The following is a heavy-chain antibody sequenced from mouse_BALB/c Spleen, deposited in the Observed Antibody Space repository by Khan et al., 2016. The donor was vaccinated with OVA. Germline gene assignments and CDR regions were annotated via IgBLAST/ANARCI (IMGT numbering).Heavy chain of an antibody. D-gene: IGHD2-2*01. CDR3: TRHGYVAWFTY. CDR1: GYSFTSYY. J-gene: IGHJ3*01. V-gene: IGHV1S135*01. CDR2: IDPFSGGT. Sequence: EVHLQQSGPELMKPGASVKISCKASGYSFTSYYIHWVIQSHGKSLEWIGYIDPFSGGTTYNQKFKGKATLTVDKSSNTAYIHLINLTSEDSAVYYCTRHGYVAWFTYWGQGTLVTVSA.